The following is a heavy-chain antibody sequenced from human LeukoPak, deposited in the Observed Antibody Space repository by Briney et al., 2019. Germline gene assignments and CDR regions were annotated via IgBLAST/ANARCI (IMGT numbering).Heavy chain of an antibody. CDR2: FNGNGANI. Sequence: GGSLRLSCVASGFTFSVYSMNWVRQASGKGLEWISYFNGNGANINYADSVRGRFTISRDNGKNSLYLQMDSLRADDSAVYYCVRDHIWAFDYWGQGILVSVSS. J-gene: IGHJ4*02. V-gene: IGHV3-48*01. D-gene: IGHD3-16*01. CDR3: VRDHIWAFDY. CDR1: GFTFSVYS.